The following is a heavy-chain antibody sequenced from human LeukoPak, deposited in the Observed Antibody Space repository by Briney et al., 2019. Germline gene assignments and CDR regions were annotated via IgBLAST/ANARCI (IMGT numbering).Heavy chain of an antibody. CDR1: GDSISSYC. J-gene: IGHJ4*02. CDR3: AATIKRDYGDTNLDY. V-gene: IGHV4-59*01. D-gene: IGHD4/OR15-4a*01. CDR2: MHNGRYS. Sequence: SETLSLSCSVPGDSISSYCRSWVRQPPGKGLEWVAYMHNGRYSNYNPSFKSRVTISGDTSKNQLSLKLTSVTAADTAVYYCAATIKRDYGDTNLDYWGQGTLVTVSS.